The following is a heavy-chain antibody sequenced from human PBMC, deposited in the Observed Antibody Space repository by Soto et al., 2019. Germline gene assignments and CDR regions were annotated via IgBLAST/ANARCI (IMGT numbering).Heavy chain of an antibody. J-gene: IGHJ4*02. CDR3: ASNDNSGLDY. D-gene: IGHD1-26*01. V-gene: IGHV1-46*01. CDR1: GYIFTSYY. Sequence: QVQLVQSGAEVKKPGASVKVSCKASGYIFTSYYIHWVRQAPGQGLEWMGMINTSGGSTSYAQKFQGRVTMTRDTSTSTVYMELSSLRSEDTAVYYCASNDNSGLDYWGQGTLVTVSS. CDR2: INTSGGST.